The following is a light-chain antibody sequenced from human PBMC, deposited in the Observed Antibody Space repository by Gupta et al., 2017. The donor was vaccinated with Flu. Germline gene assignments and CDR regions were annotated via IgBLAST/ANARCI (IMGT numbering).Light chain of an antibody. CDR1: QSVSSN. V-gene: IGKV3-15*01. CDR2: GAS. Sequence: ERATRACRASQSVSSNLDWYHQKPGQTPRLVIYGASTMATGIPARFSGSGYWTEFTLTISSLQSEDFAVYHCQQYNNWPLTFGGGTKVEIK. J-gene: IGKJ4*01. CDR3: QQYNNWPLT.